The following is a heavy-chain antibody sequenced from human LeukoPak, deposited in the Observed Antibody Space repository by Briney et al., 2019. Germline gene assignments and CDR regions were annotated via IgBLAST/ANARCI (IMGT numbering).Heavy chain of an antibody. J-gene: IGHJ4*02. D-gene: IGHD6-19*01. V-gene: IGHV4-39*07. CDR1: GGSITKNGYY. CDR2: MHYSGST. CDR3: CGSGWFAGPFGY. Sequence: SEPLSLTCSVSGGSITKNGYYWGWIRQPPETGLEWIGSMHYSGSTYYNPSLNSRVTISVDTSKNQFSLKLTSVTAADTAVYYCCGSGWFAGPFGYWGQGALVTVSS.